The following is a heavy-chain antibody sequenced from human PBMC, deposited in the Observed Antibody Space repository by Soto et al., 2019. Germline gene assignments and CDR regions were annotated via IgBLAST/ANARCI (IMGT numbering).Heavy chain of an antibody. CDR3: ARGGGGQQKRKQTYYYGMDV. CDR2: INHSGST. Sequence: PSETLSLTCAVYGGSFSGYYWSWIRQPPGKGLERIGEINHSGSTNYNPSLKSRVTISVDTSKNQFSLKLSSVTAADTAVYYCARGGGGQQKRKQTYYYGMDVWGQGTTVTVSS. J-gene: IGHJ6*02. CDR1: GGSFSGYY. V-gene: IGHV4-34*01. D-gene: IGHD6-13*01.